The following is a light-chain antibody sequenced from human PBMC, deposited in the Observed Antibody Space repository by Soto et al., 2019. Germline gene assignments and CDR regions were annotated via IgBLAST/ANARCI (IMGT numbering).Light chain of an antibody. CDR1: QSINSRY. Sequence: EIVLTQSPGTLSLSPGERATLSCRASQSINSRYLAWYQQKPGQAPRLLIYGASSRATGIPDRFSGSGSGTDFTLTISRLEPEDFAVYYCQQCGSSPGFTCGPGTKVDIK. V-gene: IGKV3-20*01. CDR2: GAS. CDR3: QQCGSSPGFT. J-gene: IGKJ3*01.